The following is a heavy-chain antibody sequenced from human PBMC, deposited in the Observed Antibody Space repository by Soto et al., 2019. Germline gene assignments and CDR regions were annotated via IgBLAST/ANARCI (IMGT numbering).Heavy chain of an antibody. V-gene: IGHV3-23*01. J-gene: IGHJ4*02. CDR1: GFTFSSYA. CDR2: ISGSGGST. CDR3: AKDLIAVAGQFDY. D-gene: IGHD6-19*01. Sequence: EVQLLESGGSLVQPGGSLRLSCAASGFTFSSYAMSWVRQAPGKGLEWVSAISGSGGSTYYADSVKGRFTISRDNXKNTLYLQMNSLRAEDTAVYYCAKDLIAVAGQFDYWGQGTLVTVSS.